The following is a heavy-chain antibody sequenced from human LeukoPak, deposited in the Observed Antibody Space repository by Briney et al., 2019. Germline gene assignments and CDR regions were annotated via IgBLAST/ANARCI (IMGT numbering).Heavy chain of an antibody. CDR3: ARGKRRFDP. CDR1: GFTFSTYW. Sequence: PGGSLRLSCAPSGFTFSTYWMGWVRQAPGKGLEWLAYISSSDYSRYYADSVKGRFTISRDNTKNSLFLQMNSLRDGDTAVYYCARGKRRFDPWGQGTLVTVSS. D-gene: IGHD3-10*01. J-gene: IGHJ5*02. V-gene: IGHV3-11*01. CDR2: ISSSDYSR.